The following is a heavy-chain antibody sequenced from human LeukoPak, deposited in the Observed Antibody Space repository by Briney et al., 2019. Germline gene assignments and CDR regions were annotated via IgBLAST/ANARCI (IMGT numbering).Heavy chain of an antibody. D-gene: IGHD6-13*01. Sequence: GESLKISCKGSGYSFTSYWIGWVRQMPGKGLEWMGFIYPGDSDTRCSPSFQGQVTISADKSISTAYLQWSSLKASDTAMYYCARVPPYYSSSWYYIDYWGQGTLVTVSS. V-gene: IGHV5-51*01. CDR3: ARVPPYYSSSWYYIDY. CDR1: GYSFTSYW. J-gene: IGHJ4*02. CDR2: IYPGDSDT.